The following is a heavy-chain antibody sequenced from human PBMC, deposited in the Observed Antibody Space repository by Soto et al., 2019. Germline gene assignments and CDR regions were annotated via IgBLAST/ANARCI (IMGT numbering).Heavy chain of an antibody. J-gene: IGHJ4*02. V-gene: IGHV4-39*01. D-gene: IGHD2-8*01. CDR2: VYYRGRS. CDR1: GGSVSNSNYY. CDR3: VSQRTSVLTQAYFDY. Sequence: SETLSLTCTVSGGSVSNSNYYWGWIRQSPGKGLEWIGSVYYRGRSYSKSSVKSRVAISVDTSKNQFSLNLNSVTASDTAVYFCVSQRTSVLTQAYFDYWGPGALVTVSS.